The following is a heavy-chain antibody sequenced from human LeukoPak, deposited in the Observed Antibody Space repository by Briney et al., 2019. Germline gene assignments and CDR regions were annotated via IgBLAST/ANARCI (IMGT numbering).Heavy chain of an antibody. V-gene: IGHV4-4*07. J-gene: IGHJ6*03. CDR2: IYTSGST. Sequence: PSETLSLTCTASGGSISSYYWSWIRQPAGKGLEWIGRIYTSGSTNYNPSLKSRVTMSVDTSKNQFSLKLSSVTAADTAVYYCAARIAARPYYYYMDVWGKGTTVTVSS. CDR1: GGSISSYY. CDR3: AARIAARPYYYYMDV. D-gene: IGHD6-6*01.